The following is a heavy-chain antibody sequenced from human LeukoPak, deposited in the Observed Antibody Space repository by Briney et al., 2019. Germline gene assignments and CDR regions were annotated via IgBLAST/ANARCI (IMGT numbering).Heavy chain of an antibody. V-gene: IGHV4-34*01. Sequence: SETLSLTCAVYGGSLSGYYWSWIRQPPGKGLEWIGEINHSGSTNYNPSLKSRVTISVDTSKNQFSLKLSSVTAADTAVYYCARGRPGYSYGYYYYYYMDVWGKGTTVTVSS. CDR2: INHSGST. J-gene: IGHJ6*03. D-gene: IGHD5-18*01. CDR3: ARGRPGYSYGYYYYYYMDV. CDR1: GGSLSGYY.